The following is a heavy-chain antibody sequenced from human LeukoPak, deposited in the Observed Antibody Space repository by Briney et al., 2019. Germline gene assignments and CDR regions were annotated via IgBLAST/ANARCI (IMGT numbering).Heavy chain of an antibody. CDR3: ARTNWGSDFDY. D-gene: IGHD7-27*01. V-gene: IGHV4-38-2*02. CDR2: IYHSGGT. CDR1: GYSITSGYY. J-gene: IGHJ4*02. Sequence: SETLSLTCIVSGYSITSGYYWGWIRQPPGKGLEWIGSIYHSGGTYYNPSLKSRVTMSVDTSKNQFSVKLSSVTAADTAVYYCARTNWGSDFDYWGQGTLVTVSS.